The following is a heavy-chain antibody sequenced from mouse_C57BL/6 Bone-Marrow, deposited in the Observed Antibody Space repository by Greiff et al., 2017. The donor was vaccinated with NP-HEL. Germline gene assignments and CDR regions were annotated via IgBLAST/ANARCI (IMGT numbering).Heavy chain of an antibody. J-gene: IGHJ4*01. V-gene: IGHV2-6*01. CDR2: IWGVGST. CDR3: ARSYDYRSFYAMDY. Sequence: VQLVESGPGLVAPSQSLSITCTVSGFSLTSYGVDWVRQSPGKGLEWLGVIWGVGSTNYNSALKSRLSISKDNSKSQVFVKMNSLQTDDTAMYYCARSYDYRSFYAMDYWGQGTSVTVSS. D-gene: IGHD2-4*01. CDR1: GFSLTSYG.